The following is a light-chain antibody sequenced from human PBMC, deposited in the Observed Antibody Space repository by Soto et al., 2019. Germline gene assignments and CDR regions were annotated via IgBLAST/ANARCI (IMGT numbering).Light chain of an antibody. Sequence: DIQMTQSPSTLSASVGDKVTVTCRASQSVRDWVAWYQQQAGRAPRLLIYKASSLQSGVPSRFSGSGFGTEFTLTISGLQPDDFASYYCQQYYSYPQTFGQGTKVEIK. CDR1: QSVRDW. CDR2: KAS. CDR3: QQYYSYPQT. J-gene: IGKJ1*01. V-gene: IGKV1-5*03.